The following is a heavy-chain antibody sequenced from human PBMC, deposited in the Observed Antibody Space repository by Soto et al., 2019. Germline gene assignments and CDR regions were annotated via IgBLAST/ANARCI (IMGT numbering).Heavy chain of an antibody. CDR3: ARGVPGPPDLDY. Sequence: SVKVSCKASGGSFSSYAISWVRQAPGQGLEWMGGIIPIFGTANYAQKFQGRVTITADESTSTAYMELSSLRSEDTAVYYCARGVPGPPDLDYWGQGTLVTVSS. J-gene: IGHJ4*02. CDR2: IIPIFGTA. CDR1: GGSFSSYA. V-gene: IGHV1-69*13.